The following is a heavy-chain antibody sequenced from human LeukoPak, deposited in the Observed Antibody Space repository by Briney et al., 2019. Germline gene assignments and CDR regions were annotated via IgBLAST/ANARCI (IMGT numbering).Heavy chain of an antibody. CDR3: ARKTPYYYDSSGYYSFSAFDI. D-gene: IGHD3-22*01. CDR1: GGSISSYY. CDR2: IYYSGST. J-gene: IGHJ3*02. Sequence: SETLSLTCTVSGGSISSYYWSWIRQPPGKGLEWIGYIYYSGSTNYNPSLKSRVTISVDTSKSQFSLKLSSVTAADTAVYYCARKTPYYYDSSGYYSFSAFDIWGQGTMVTVSS. V-gene: IGHV4-59*01.